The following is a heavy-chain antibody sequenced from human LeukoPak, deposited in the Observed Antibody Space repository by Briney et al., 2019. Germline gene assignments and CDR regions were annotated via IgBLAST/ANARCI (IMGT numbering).Heavy chain of an antibody. Sequence: SRGSLRLSCAASGFTFSDYYMSWIRQAPGKGLEWVSYINSSSTDTKYADSVKGRFTISRDNAKNSLYLQMNSLRAEDTAVYYCARVSSLAAAGTTDYWGQGTLVTVSS. CDR1: GFTFSDYY. CDR2: INSSSTDT. CDR3: ARVSSLAAAGTTDY. V-gene: IGHV3-11*06. D-gene: IGHD6-13*01. J-gene: IGHJ4*02.